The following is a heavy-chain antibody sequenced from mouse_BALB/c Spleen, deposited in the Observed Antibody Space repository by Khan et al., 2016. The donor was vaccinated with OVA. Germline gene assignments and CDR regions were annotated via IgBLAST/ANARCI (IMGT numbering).Heavy chain of an antibody. V-gene: IGHV2-6-4*01. Sequence: QVQLKESGPGLVAPSQSLSITCTVSGFSLSRYNVHWVRQPPGKGLEWLGMIWGGGGSDYTSALNSRLSISKDDSKRQVFLKMSSLQSDDTAIYYCTRAYYRYDGYYAMDYWGQGTSVTVSS. CDR3: TRAYYRYDGYYAMDY. CDR2: IWGGGGS. CDR1: GFSLSRYN. D-gene: IGHD2-14*01. J-gene: IGHJ4*01.